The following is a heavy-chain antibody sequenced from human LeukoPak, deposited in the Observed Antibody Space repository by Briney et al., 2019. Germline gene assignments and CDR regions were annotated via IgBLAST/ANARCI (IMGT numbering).Heavy chain of an antibody. CDR1: GGSISSYY. V-gene: IGHV4-59*01. Sequence: SETLSLTCTVSGGSISSYYWSWVRQPPGKGLEGMGYIYYSGRTNYNLSLTSRGTISVDPSKNQFSLKLSSVTAADTAVYYCARDLGPGNWFDPWGQGTLVTVSS. D-gene: IGHD1-1*01. J-gene: IGHJ5*02. CDR2: IYYSGRT. CDR3: ARDLGPGNWFDP.